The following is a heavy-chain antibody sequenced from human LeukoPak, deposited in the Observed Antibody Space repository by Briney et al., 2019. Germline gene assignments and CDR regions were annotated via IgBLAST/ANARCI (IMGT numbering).Heavy chain of an antibody. CDR1: SGSIASGSYY. V-gene: IGHV4-61*01. CDR2: IYNSGST. J-gene: IGHJ4*02. Sequence: SETLSLTCTVSSGSIASGSYYWSWIRQPPGKGLEWIGDIYNSGSTNYNPSLKSRVTISVDTSKNQFSLQLSSVTAADTAVYYCARVVVGALDYWGQGTLVTVSS. CDR3: ARVVVGALDY. D-gene: IGHD1-26*01.